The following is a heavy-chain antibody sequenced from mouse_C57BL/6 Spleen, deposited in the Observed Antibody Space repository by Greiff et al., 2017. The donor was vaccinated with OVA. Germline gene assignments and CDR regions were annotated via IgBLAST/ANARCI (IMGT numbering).Heavy chain of an antibody. CDR2: IWSGGST. Sequence: VKLMESGPGLVQPSQSLSITCTVSGFSLTSYGVHWVRQSPGKGLEWLGVIWSGGSTDYNAAFISRLSISKDNSKSQVFFKMNSLQADDTAIYYCARGLSTIVTTRAMDYWGQGTSVTVSS. CDR1: GFSLTSYG. CDR3: ARGLSTIVTTRAMDY. J-gene: IGHJ4*01. D-gene: IGHD2-5*01. V-gene: IGHV2-2*01.